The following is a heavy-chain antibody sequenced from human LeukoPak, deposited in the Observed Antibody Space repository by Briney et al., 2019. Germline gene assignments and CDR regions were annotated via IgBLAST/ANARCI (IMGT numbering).Heavy chain of an antibody. Sequence: ASVKVSCKASGYTFTDYYMHWVRQAPGQGLEWMGWINPNSGGTNYAQKFQGRVTMTRDTSISTAYMELSRLRSDDTAVYYCARGDSGSGSTLGHYWGQGTLVTVSS. CDR3: ARGDSGSGSTLGHY. J-gene: IGHJ4*02. CDR1: GYTFTDYY. CDR2: INPNSGGT. V-gene: IGHV1-2*02. D-gene: IGHD3-10*01.